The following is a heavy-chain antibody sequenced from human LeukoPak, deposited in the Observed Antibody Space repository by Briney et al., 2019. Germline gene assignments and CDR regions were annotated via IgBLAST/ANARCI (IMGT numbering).Heavy chain of an antibody. CDR1: GFTFSSYV. CDR2: ISSSGSTI. Sequence: GGSLRLSCAASGFTFSSYVMHWVRQAPGKGLEWVSYISSSGSTIYYADSVKGRFTISRDNSKNTLYLQMNSLRAEDTAVYYCAKYGYCSSTSCLWDAFDIWGQGTMVTVSS. D-gene: IGHD2-2*01. J-gene: IGHJ3*02. V-gene: IGHV3-48*01. CDR3: AKYGYCSSTSCLWDAFDI.